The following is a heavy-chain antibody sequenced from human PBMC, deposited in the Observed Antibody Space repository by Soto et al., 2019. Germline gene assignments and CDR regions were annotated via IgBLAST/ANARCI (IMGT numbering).Heavy chain of an antibody. CDR2: ISYDGSNK. J-gene: IGHJ4*02. V-gene: IGHV3-30*18. Sequence: GGSLRFSCAASGFTFSSYGMHWVRQAPGKGLEWVAVISYDGSNKYYADSVKGRFTISRDNSKNTLYLQMNSLRAEDTAVYYCAKESIAVAAHFDYWGQGTLVTVSS. CDR1: GFTFSSYG. CDR3: AKESIAVAAHFDY. D-gene: IGHD6-19*01.